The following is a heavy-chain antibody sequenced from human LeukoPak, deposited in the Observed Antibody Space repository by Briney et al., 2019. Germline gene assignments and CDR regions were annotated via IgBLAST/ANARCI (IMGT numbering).Heavy chain of an antibody. Sequence: TASETLSLTCSVSGGSIRTRNHYWGWIRQPPGRGLEWIGSIYQSGTTYYSLALQSRLTLFIDTSSNHFSLKMTSVTAADTGVYYCARHGTAVDGDYSAFDIWGQGTMVTVSP. CDR2: IYQSGTT. J-gene: IGHJ3*02. D-gene: IGHD4-17*01. V-gene: IGHV4-39*01. CDR3: ARHGTAVDGDYSAFDI. CDR1: GGSIRTRNHY.